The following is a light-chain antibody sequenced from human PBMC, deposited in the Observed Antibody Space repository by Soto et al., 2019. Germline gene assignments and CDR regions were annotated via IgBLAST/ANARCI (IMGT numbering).Light chain of an antibody. J-gene: IGLJ3*02. CDR3: QSYDSSLSGWV. CDR2: GNS. V-gene: IGLV1-40*01. CDR1: SSNIGAGYD. Sequence: QSVLTQPPSVSGAPGQRVTISCTGSSSNIGAGYDVHWYQQLPGTAPKLLIYGNSNRPSGVPDRFCGSKSGTSASLAITGLHAEDEADYYCQSYDSSLSGWVFGGGTKLTVL.